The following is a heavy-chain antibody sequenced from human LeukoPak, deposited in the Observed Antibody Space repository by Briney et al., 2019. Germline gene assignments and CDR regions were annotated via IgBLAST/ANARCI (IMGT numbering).Heavy chain of an antibody. V-gene: IGHV4-34*01. CDR3: ARDLMSSGHYYEN. D-gene: IGHD3-22*01. Sequence: PSETLSRTCAVYVGSFSGYYWSWIRQPPGKGLEWIGEIYHSGSTKYNPSLKSRVTLSVDTSKNQFSLKLSSVTAADTAVYYCARDLMSSGHYYENWGQGSLVTVSS. CDR2: IYHSGST. J-gene: IGHJ4*02. CDR1: VGSFSGYY.